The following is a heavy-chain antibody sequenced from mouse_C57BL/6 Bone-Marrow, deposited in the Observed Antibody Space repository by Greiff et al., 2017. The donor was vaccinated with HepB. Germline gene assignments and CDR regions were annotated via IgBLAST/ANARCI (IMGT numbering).Heavy chain of an antibody. V-gene: IGHV7-1*01. D-gene: IGHD1-1*01. J-gene: IGHJ3*01. CDR2: SRNKANDYTT. Sequence: EVKLVESGGGLVQSGRSLRLSCATSGFTFSDFYMEWVRQAPGKGLEWIAASRNKANDYTTEYSASVKGRFIVSRDTSQSSLYLQMNSLRAEDTAIYYCARDALYYGSSYPFAYWGQGTLVTVSA. CDR3: ARDALYYGSSYPFAY. CDR1: GFTFSDFY.